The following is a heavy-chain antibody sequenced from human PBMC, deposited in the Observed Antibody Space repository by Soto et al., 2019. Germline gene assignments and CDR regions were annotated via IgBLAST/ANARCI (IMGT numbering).Heavy chain of an antibody. Sequence: PAQGLEWMGWISAYTGNTNYXXKLQGRVTMTTDTSTSTAYMELRSLRSDDTAVYYCAIDGVRRGPLDPLGQGTLVTVSS. CDR3: AIDGVRRGPLDP. J-gene: IGHJ5*02. V-gene: IGHV1-18*01. D-gene: IGHD2-15*01. CDR2: ISAYTGNT.